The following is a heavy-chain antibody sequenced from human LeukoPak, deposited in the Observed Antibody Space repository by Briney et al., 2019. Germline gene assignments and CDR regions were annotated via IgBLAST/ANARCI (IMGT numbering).Heavy chain of an antibody. J-gene: IGHJ4*02. Sequence: SVKVSCKASGGTFSSYAMCWVRQAPGQGLEWMGRIIPIFGTANYAQKFQGRVTITTDESTSTAYMELSSLRSEDTAVYYCARAERYSSGWYPHYWGQGTLVTVSS. CDR2: IIPIFGTA. D-gene: IGHD6-19*01. CDR1: GGTFSSYA. V-gene: IGHV1-69*05. CDR3: ARAERYSSGWYPHY.